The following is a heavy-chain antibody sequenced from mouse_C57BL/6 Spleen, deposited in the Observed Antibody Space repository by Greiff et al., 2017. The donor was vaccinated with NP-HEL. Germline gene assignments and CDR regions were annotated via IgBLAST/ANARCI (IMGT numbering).Heavy chain of an antibody. CDR2: IYPRDGST. D-gene: IGHD2-3*01. Sequence: QVQLKESGPELVKPGASVKLSCKASGYTFTSYDINWVKQRPGQGLEWIGWIYPRDGSTKYNEKFKGKATLTVDTSSSTAYMELHSLTSEDSAVYFCAREVVTTYYYAMDDWGQGTSVTVSS. V-gene: IGHV1-85*01. CDR3: AREVVTTYYYAMDD. J-gene: IGHJ4*01. CDR1: GYTFTSYD.